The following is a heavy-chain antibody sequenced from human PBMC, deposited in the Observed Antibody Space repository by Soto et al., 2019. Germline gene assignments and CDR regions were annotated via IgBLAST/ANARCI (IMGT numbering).Heavy chain of an antibody. CDR2: INHSGST. CDR1: GESFSGYY. D-gene: IGHD6-13*01. V-gene: IGHV4-34*01. CDR3: ARSYRSSWYMTFYY. Sequence: QVQLQQWGAGLLKPSETLSLTCAVYGESFSGYYWSWIRQPPGTGLEWIGEINHSGSTNYNPSLKSRVAVSVDTSDNEFALTVSSVAAANTGVYYCARSYRSSWYMTFYYGGQGTLVTVSS. J-gene: IGHJ4*02.